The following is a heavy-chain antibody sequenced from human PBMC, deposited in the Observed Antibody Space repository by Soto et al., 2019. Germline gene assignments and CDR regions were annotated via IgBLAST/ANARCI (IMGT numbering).Heavy chain of an antibody. V-gene: IGHV1-69*01. Sequence: QVQLVQSGAEVKKPGSSVKVSCKASGGTFSSYAISWVRQAPGQGLEWMGGIIPIFGTANYAQKFQGRVTITADESTSTAYMELSSLRSEDTAVYYCARGPKRYYDSSGYSLFDYWGQGTLVTVSS. CDR1: GGTFSSYA. CDR3: ARGPKRYYDSSGYSLFDY. CDR2: IIPIFGTA. J-gene: IGHJ4*02. D-gene: IGHD3-22*01.